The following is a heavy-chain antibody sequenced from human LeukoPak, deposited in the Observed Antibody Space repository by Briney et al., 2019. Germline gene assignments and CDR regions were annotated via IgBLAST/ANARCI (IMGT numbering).Heavy chain of an antibody. CDR2: INSDGSDT. Sequence: GRSLRLSCAASGFTISSYWMHWVRHAPGKGLVWVSRINSDGSDTTYADSVKGRVTISRDNAKNTLYLQMSSLRVEDTAVYHCVREQTSISLYGMDVWGQGTTVTVSS. CDR3: VREQTSISLYGMDV. V-gene: IGHV3-74*01. J-gene: IGHJ6*02. CDR1: GFTISSYW. D-gene: IGHD2/OR15-2a*01.